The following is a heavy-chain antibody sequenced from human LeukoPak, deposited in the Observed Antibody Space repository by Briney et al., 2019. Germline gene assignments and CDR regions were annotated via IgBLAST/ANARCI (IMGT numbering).Heavy chain of an antibody. D-gene: IGHD6-13*01. CDR2: IYYSGST. J-gene: IGHJ5*02. CDR1: GGSISSYY. Sequence: PSETLSLTCTVSGGSISSYYWSWIRQPPGKGLEWIGYIYYSGSTNYNPSLKSRVTISVDTSKNQFSLKLSSVTAADTAVYYCARDPGTAAGTGGWFDPWGQGTLVTVSS. CDR3: ARDPGTAAGTGGWFDP. V-gene: IGHV4-59*01.